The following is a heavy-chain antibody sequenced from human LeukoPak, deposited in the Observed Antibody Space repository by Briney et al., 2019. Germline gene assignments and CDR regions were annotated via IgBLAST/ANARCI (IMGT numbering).Heavy chain of an antibody. CDR3: ARATISGYYYSPAFDI. CDR2: ISAYSGNT. Sequence: ASVKVSCKASGYTFTNYGISWVRQAPGQGLQWMGWISAYSGNTNYARKLQSRVIMTTDTSTSTAYMELRSLRSDDTAVYYCARATISGYYYSPAFDIWGQGTILTVSS. D-gene: IGHD3-22*01. J-gene: IGHJ3*02. V-gene: IGHV1-18*01. CDR1: GYTFTNYG.